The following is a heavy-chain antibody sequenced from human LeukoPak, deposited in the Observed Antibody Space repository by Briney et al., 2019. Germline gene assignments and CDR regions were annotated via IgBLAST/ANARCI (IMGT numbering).Heavy chain of an antibody. CDR2: IYPGDSDT. CDR1: GYIFTTYW. J-gene: IGHJ4*02. CDR3: ARHIGLTTRYFDY. Sequence: GESLKISCKGSGYIFTTYWIGWVRQMPGKGLEWMGMIYPGDSDTRYSPSFQGHVTISADNSITTAYLQLSSLKASDTAMYYCARHIGLTTRYFDYWGQGTLVTVSS. V-gene: IGHV5-51*01. D-gene: IGHD4/OR15-4a*01.